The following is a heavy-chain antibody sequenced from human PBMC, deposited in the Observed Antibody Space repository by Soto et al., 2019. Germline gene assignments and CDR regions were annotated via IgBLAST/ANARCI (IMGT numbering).Heavy chain of an antibody. D-gene: IGHD3-3*01. Sequence: PSETLSLTCAVYGGSFSGYYWSWIRQPPGKGLEWIGEINHSGSTNYNPSLKSRVTISVDTSKNQFSLKLSSVTAADTAVYYCARGRTRLMEWLTRKIDAFDIWGQGTVVTVSS. J-gene: IGHJ3*02. CDR2: INHSGST. V-gene: IGHV4-34*01. CDR1: GGSFSGYY. CDR3: ARGRTRLMEWLTRKIDAFDI.